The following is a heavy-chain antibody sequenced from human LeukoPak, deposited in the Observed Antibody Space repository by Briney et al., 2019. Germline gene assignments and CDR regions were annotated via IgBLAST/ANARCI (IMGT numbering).Heavy chain of an antibody. Sequence: SVKVSCKASGGTFSNYAISWVRQAPGQGLEWMGGIIPIFGTTKYAQKFQGRVTITADESASTAYMELNSLRSEDTAVYHCAKGPYGDYGGDYFYYYMDVWDKGTTVTVSS. V-gene: IGHV1-69*13. J-gene: IGHJ6*03. CDR1: GGTFSNYA. CDR2: IIPIFGTT. D-gene: IGHD4-17*01. CDR3: AKGPYGDYGGDYFYYYMDV.